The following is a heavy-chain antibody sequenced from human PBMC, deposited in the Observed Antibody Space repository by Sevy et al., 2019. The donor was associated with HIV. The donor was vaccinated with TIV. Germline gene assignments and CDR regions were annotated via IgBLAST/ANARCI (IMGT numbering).Heavy chain of an antibody. Sequence: GGSLRLSCAASGFTFSDYYMSWIRQAPGKGLEWLSYISGSGGTIKYADSVRGRFTVSRDNPKNSLYLQMNSLRAEDTAVYYCARDSSSRYYGMDVWGQGTTVTVSS. V-gene: IGHV3-11*01. CDR3: ARDSSSRYYGMDV. CDR2: ISGSGGTI. D-gene: IGHD6-6*01. CDR1: GFTFSDYY. J-gene: IGHJ6*02.